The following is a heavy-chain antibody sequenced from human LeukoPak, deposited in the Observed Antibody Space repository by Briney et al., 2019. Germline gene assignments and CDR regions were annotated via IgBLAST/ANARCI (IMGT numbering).Heavy chain of an antibody. CDR2: VYYSGRT. CDR3: ARGRYDYVWGSYREWYFDY. Sequence: PSETLSLTCTVSGGSISTYYWSWIRQPPGKGLEWIGYVYYSGRTRYNPSLESRVAMSIDTSKNQFSLKLSSVTAADTAVYYCARGRYDYVWGSYREWYFDYWGQGTLVTVSS. CDR1: GGSISTYY. D-gene: IGHD3-16*02. J-gene: IGHJ4*02. V-gene: IGHV4-59*12.